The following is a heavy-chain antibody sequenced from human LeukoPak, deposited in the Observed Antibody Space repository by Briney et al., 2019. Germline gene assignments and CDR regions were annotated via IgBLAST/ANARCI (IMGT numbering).Heavy chain of an antibody. CDR1: GGSFSGYD. CDR2: INHSGST. V-gene: IGHV4-34*01. CDR3: ARAGAYGGKYYFDY. D-gene: IGHD3-16*01. Sequence: AETLSLTCAVYGGSFSGYDWSWIRQPPGKGLEWIGEINHSGSTNYNPPLKSRATISADTSKNQSSLKLSSVTGAATAVYYCARAGAYGGKYYFDYWGQGTLVTVSS. J-gene: IGHJ4*02.